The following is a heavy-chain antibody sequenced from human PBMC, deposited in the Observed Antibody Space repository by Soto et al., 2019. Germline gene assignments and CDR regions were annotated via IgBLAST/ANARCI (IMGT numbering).Heavy chain of an antibody. CDR3: ARGFPAAADEPPDY. V-gene: IGHV4-34*01. D-gene: IGHD6-13*01. CDR1: GGSFSGYY. Sequence: SETLSLTCAVYGGSFSGYYWSWIRQPPGKGLEWIGEINHSGSTNYNPSLKSRVTISVDTSKNQFSLKLSSVTAADTAVYYCARGFPAAADEPPDYWGQGTLVTVSS. CDR2: INHSGST. J-gene: IGHJ4*02.